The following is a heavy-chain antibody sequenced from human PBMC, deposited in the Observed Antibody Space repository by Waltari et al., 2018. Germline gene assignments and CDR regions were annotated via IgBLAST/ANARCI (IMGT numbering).Heavy chain of an antibody. CDR2: MNPNSGNP. D-gene: IGHD6-19*01. V-gene: IGHV1-8*01. Sequence: QVQLVQSGAEVKKPGASVKVAFTSSFYPFPLYDINWVRQATGQGLEWMGWMNPNSGNPGYAQRFQGRATMTRHTSISTAYMEVKRRTYEDTAVYYCARVSSAPYRSAWHFDYWGQGTLVTVSS. CDR3: ARVSSAPYRSAWHFDY. CDR1: FYPFPLYD. J-gene: IGHJ4*02.